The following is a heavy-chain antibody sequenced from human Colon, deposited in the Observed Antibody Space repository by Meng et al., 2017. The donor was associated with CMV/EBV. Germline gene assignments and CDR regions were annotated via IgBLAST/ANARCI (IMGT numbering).Heavy chain of an antibody. J-gene: IGHJ5*02. V-gene: IGHV1-18*01. CDR2: ITTYNGNT. Sequence: ASVKVSCKASGYKFNDFGITWVRQAPGQGLEWVGWITTYNGNTEYNQKFRDRVTMTTDTSTSTAYLELRSLRSDDTAVYYCARMFAASSGWLDPWGQGTLVTVSS. D-gene: IGHD6-6*01. CDR1: GYKFNDFG. CDR3: ARMFAASSGWLDP.